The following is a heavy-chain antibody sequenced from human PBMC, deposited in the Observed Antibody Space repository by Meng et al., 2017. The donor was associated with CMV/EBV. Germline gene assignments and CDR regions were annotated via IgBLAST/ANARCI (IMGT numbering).Heavy chain of an antibody. CDR2: IYTSGST. CDR1: GGSISSGSYS. J-gene: IGHJ4*02. Sequence: DAGPGLVKPAQTLSLTCTVSGGSISSGSYSWIWIRQPAGKGLEWIGRIYTSGSTNYNPSLKSRVTISVDTSKNQFSLKLSSVTAADTAVYYCARNHYYDSSGYYYFDYWGQGTLVTVSS. D-gene: IGHD3-22*01. CDR3: ARNHYYDSSGYYYFDY. V-gene: IGHV4-61*02.